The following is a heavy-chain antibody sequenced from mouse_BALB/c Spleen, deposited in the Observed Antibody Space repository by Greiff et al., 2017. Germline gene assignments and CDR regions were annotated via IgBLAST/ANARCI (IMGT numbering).Heavy chain of an antibody. J-gene: IGHJ2*01. V-gene: IGHV5-6-5*01. CDR3: ARGDGSSPFDY. CDR2: ISSGGST. Sequence: DVMLVESGGGLVKPGGSLKLSCAASGFTFSSYAMSWVRQTPEKRLEWVASISSGGSTYYPDSVKGRFTISRDNARNILYLQMSSLRSEDTAMYYCARGDGSSPFDYWGQGTTLTVSS. D-gene: IGHD1-1*01. CDR1: GFTFSSYA.